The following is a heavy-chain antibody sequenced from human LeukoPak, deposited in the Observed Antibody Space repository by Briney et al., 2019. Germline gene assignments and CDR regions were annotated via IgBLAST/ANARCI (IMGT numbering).Heavy chain of an antibody. J-gene: IGHJ6*02. Sequence: ASVKVSCKASGYTFTGYYMHWVRQAPEQGLEWMGIINPSGGSTSYAQKFQGRVTMTRDTSTSTVYMELSSLRSEDTAVYYCATPVGLYYYGMDVWGQGTTVTVSS. CDR1: GYTFTGYY. CDR2: INPSGGST. D-gene: IGHD3/OR15-3a*01. V-gene: IGHV1-46*01. CDR3: ATPVGLYYYGMDV.